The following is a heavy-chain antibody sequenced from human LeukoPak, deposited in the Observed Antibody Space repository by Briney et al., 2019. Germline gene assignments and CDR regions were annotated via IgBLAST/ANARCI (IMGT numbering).Heavy chain of an antibody. V-gene: IGHV1-2*02. CDR1: GYSFAGHY. D-gene: IGHD1-26*01. CDR2: INPNSGGT. CDR3: ARDPPGPIEGFDY. J-gene: IGHJ4*02. Sequence: ASVEVSCKSSGYSFAGHYLHWVRQAPGQGLEWMGWINPNSGGTTYAQKFQGRVTMTWDTSISTTYMNLIGLTSDDTAVYFCARDPPGPIEGFDYWGQGTLVTVSS.